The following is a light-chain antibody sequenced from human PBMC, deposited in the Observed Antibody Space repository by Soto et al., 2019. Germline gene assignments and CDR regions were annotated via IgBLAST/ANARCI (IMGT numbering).Light chain of an antibody. J-gene: IGLJ1*01. Sequence: QSVLTQPPSVSAAPGQKVTISCSGTSSNIGNNYVSWYQNLPGTAPKLLIYDNNNRPSGIPDRFSGSKSGTSATLDITGLQTGDEADYYCATWDSSLSAAGFGPGTKVTVL. V-gene: IGLV1-51*01. CDR3: ATWDSSLSAAG. CDR1: SSNIGNNY. CDR2: DNN.